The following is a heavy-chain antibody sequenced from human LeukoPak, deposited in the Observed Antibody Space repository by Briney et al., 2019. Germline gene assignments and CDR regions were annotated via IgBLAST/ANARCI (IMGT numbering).Heavy chain of an antibody. V-gene: IGHV4-59*01. J-gene: IGHJ3*02. Sequence: PSETLSRTCTVSGGSISSYYWSWIRQPPGKGLEWIGYIYYSGSTNYNPSLKSRVTISVDTSKNQFSLKLSSVTAADTAVYYCAREKRYCSSTSCHRDAFDIWCQGTMVTVSS. D-gene: IGHD2-2*01. CDR2: IYYSGST. CDR1: GGSISSYY. CDR3: AREKRYCSSTSCHRDAFDI.